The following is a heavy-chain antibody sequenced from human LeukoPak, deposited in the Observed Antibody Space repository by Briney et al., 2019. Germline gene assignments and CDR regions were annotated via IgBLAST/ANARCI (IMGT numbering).Heavy chain of an antibody. Sequence: GGSLRLSCEASGFTFGTYGMTWVRQAPGKGLEWVSGITGSSTWTYYADSVRGRFTISRDNSKNTLHLQMNNLTADDTAIYYCARELVSLGTGYFDLWGRATLVTVSS. J-gene: IGHJ2*01. CDR3: ARELVSLGTGYFDL. CDR1: GFTFGTYG. V-gene: IGHV3-23*01. CDR2: ITGSSTWT. D-gene: IGHD7-27*01.